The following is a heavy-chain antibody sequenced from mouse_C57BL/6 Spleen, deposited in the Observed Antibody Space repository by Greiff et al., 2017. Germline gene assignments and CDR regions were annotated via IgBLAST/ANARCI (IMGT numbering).Heavy chain of an antibody. CDR3: ARDGNYDYAMDY. Sequence: EVMLVESGGDLVKPGGSLKLSCAASGFTFSSYGMSWVRQTPDKRLEWVATISSGGSYTYYPDSVKGRFTISRDNAKNTLYLQMSRLKSEDTAMYYCARDGNYDYAMDYWGQGTSVTVSS. CDR1: GFTFSSYG. D-gene: IGHD2-1*01. V-gene: IGHV5-6*01. J-gene: IGHJ4*01. CDR2: ISSGGSYT.